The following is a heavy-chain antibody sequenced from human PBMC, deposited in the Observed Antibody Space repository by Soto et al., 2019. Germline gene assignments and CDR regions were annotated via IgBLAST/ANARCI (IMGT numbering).Heavy chain of an antibody. CDR2: ISPLFSTT. CDR1: GDLFNNYA. CDR3: AASSSVAAAGYFKF. V-gene: IGHV1-69*01. J-gene: IGHJ4*02. D-gene: IGHD6-13*01. Sequence: QVQLVQSGAEVKEPGSSVKVSCKATGDLFNNYAFNWVRQAPGQGLEWMGRISPLFSTTNYAQKFQGRVTIVADEWTTIVYLEVSNLESEGTAMYYCAASSSVAAAGYFKFWGQGTLVTVSP.